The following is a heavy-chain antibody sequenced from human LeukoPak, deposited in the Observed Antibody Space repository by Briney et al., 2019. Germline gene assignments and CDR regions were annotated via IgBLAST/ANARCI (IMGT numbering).Heavy chain of an antibody. D-gene: IGHD3-16*01. CDR2: IRYDGSNK. Sequence: GGSLRLSCAASGFTFSSYGMHWVRQAPGKGLEWLAFIRYDGSNKYYADSVKGRFTISRDNSKNTLYLQMNSLRAEDTAVYYCAKLDSDYVWGNNIDYWGQGTLVTVSS. CDR3: AKLDSDYVWGNNIDY. J-gene: IGHJ4*02. V-gene: IGHV3-30*02. CDR1: GFTFSSYG.